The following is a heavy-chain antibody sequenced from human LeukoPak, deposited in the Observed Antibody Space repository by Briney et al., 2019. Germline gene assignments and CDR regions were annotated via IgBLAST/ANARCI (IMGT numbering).Heavy chain of an antibody. Sequence: SETLSLTCTVSGGSISSSSYYWGWIRQPPGKGLEWIGSIYYSGSTVYTPSLKSRVTISVDTSKNQFSLKLSSVTAADTAVYYCARFREHLRRMRGHVEYYFDYWGQGTLVTVSS. CDR1: GGSISSSSYY. J-gene: IGHJ4*02. D-gene: IGHD1-1*01. CDR2: IYYSGST. CDR3: ARFREHLRRMRGHVEYYFDY. V-gene: IGHV4-39*01.